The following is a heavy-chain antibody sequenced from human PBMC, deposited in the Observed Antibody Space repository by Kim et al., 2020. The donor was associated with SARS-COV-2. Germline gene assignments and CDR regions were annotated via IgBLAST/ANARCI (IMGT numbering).Heavy chain of an antibody. D-gene: IGHD3-16*01. Sequence: GGSLRLSCAASGFTMSNNYMSWVRQPPGKGLEWVSVIYSGGKIYYADSVKGRFTVSRDNSKNTLYLQMNSLSDADTAVYYCARDGGWRQYYYYGMDVWG. CDR1: GFTMSNNY. V-gene: IGHV3-66*01. CDR2: IYSGGKI. J-gene: IGHJ6*02. CDR3: ARDGGWRQYYYYGMDV.